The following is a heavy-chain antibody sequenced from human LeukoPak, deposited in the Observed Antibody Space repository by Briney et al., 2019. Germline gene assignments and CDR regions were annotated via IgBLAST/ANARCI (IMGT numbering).Heavy chain of an antibody. D-gene: IGHD6-13*01. V-gene: IGHV3-43*02. CDR2: ISGDGGST. CDR3: SGPNSSLDY. CDR1: GFTFDDYA. J-gene: IGHJ4*02. Sequence: PGGSLRLSCAASGFTFDDYAMHCVRQAPGKGLEWVSLISGDGGSTYYADSVKGRFTISRDNSKNSLYLQMNSLRTEDTALYYCSGPNSSLDYWGQGTLVTVSS.